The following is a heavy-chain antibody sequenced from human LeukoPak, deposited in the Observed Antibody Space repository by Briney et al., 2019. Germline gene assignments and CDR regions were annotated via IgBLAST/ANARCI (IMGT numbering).Heavy chain of an antibody. CDR2: IYYSGST. J-gene: IGHJ4*02. CDR1: GGSISSGDYY. V-gene: IGHV4-30-4*01. CDR3: ARLYCGGDCYSDY. D-gene: IGHD2-21*02. Sequence: SETLSLTCTVSGGSISSGDYYWSWIRQPPGKGLEWIGYIYYSGSTYYNPSLKSRLTISGDTSKNQFSLKLSSVTAADTAVYYCARLYCGGDCYSDYWGQGTLVTVSS.